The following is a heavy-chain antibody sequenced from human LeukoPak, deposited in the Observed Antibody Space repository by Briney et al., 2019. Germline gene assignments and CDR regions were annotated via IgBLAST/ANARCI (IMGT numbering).Heavy chain of an antibody. J-gene: IGHJ4*02. CDR2: IIPIFGTA. Sequence: GASVKVSCKASGGTFSSYAISWVRQAPGQGLEWMGGIIPIFGTANYAQKFQGRVTMTRDMSTSTVYMELSSLRSEDTAVYYCARGGSRPAAPFDYWGQGTLVTVSS. D-gene: IGHD2-2*01. V-gene: IGHV1-69*05. CDR3: ARGGSRPAAPFDY. CDR1: GGTFSSYA.